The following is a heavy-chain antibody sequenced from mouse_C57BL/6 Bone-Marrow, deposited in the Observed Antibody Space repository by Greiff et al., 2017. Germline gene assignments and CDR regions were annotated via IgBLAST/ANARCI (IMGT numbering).Heavy chain of an antibody. Sequence: VQLQQSGAELVMPGASVKLSCKASGYTFTSYWMHWVKQRPGQGLEWIGEIDPSDSYTNYNQKFKGKSTLTVDKSSSTAYMQLSSLTSEDSAVYYCARSTMITTVYYYAMDYWGQGTSVTVSS. CDR1: GYTFTSYW. J-gene: IGHJ4*01. CDR3: ARSTMITTVYYYAMDY. CDR2: IDPSDSYT. V-gene: IGHV1-69*01. D-gene: IGHD2-4*01.